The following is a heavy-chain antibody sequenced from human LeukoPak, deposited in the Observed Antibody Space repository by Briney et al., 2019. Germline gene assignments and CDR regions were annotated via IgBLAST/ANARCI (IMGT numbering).Heavy chain of an antibody. Sequence: GGSLRLSCTASGFTFGDYAMTWVRQAPGKGLEWVAVIWYDGSNKYYADSVKGRFTISRDNSKNTLYLQMNSLRAEDTAVYYCANGGNDYGDYSLDYWGQGTLVTVSS. CDR2: IWYDGSNK. D-gene: IGHD4-17*01. CDR1: GFTFGDYA. CDR3: ANGGNDYGDYSLDY. V-gene: IGHV3-33*06. J-gene: IGHJ4*02.